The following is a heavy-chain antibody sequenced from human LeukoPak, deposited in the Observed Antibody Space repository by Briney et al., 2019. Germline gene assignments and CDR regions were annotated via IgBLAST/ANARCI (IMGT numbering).Heavy chain of an antibody. Sequence: GASVKVSCKASGYAFTSYDINWVRQATGQGREWMGWMNPNSGNTGYAQKFQGRVTMTRNTSIRTAYMELSSLRSEDPAVYYCARGEFYGSGSSYIDYWGQGTLVTVSS. CDR3: ARGEFYGSGSSYIDY. CDR1: GYAFTSYD. CDR2: MNPNSGNT. V-gene: IGHV1-8*01. D-gene: IGHD3-10*01. J-gene: IGHJ4*02.